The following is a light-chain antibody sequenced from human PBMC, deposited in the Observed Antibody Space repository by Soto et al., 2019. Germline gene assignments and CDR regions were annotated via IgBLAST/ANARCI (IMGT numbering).Light chain of an antibody. CDR3: QKGGT. V-gene: IGKV3-11*01. CDR1: QSVSNY. CDR2: DAS. Sequence: EIVLTQSPATLSVSPGERATLSCRASQSVSNYLAWYQQKPGQAPRLLIYDASNRATGVPARFSGSGSGTDFTLTISSLEPEDFAVYYGQKGGTFGQGTKLEIK. J-gene: IGKJ2*01.